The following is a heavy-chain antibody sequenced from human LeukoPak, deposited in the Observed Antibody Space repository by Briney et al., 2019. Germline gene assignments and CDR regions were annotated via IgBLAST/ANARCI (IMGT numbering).Heavy chain of an antibody. D-gene: IGHD3-10*01. J-gene: IGHJ4*02. CDR1: GFTFSSYA. Sequence: GGSLRLSCAASGFTFSSYAMSWVRQPPGKGLEWVSAISGSGGSTYYADSVKGRFTISRDNSKNTLYLQMNSLRAEDTAVYYCARSARLLWSGELPDYWGQGTLVTVSS. CDR2: ISGSGGST. CDR3: ARSARLLWSGELPDY. V-gene: IGHV3-23*01.